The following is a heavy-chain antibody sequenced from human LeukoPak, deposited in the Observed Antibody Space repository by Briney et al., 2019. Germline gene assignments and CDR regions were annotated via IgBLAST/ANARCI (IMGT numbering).Heavy chain of an antibody. CDR1: GGSISSYF. V-gene: IGHV4-59*01. CDR2: IYYSGST. CDR3: ARGAGNFDY. J-gene: IGHJ4*02. D-gene: IGHD6-19*01. Sequence: PSETLSLTCTVSGGSISSYFWSWIRQPPGKGMEWIGYIYYSGSTNYNPSLKSRVTISVDTSKNQFSLRLSSVTAADTAVYYCARGAGNFDYWGQGTLVTVSS.